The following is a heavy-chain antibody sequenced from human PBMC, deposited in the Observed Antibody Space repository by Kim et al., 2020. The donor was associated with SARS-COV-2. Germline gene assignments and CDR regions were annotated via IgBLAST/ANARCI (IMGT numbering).Heavy chain of an antibody. CDR2: ST. Sequence: STNYNPSLKSRVTISVDTSKNQFSLKLSSVTAADTAVYYCATSKTGTTDYWGQGTLVTVSS. J-gene: IGHJ4*02. D-gene: IGHD1-7*01. CDR3: ATSKTGTTDY. V-gene: IGHV4-34*01.